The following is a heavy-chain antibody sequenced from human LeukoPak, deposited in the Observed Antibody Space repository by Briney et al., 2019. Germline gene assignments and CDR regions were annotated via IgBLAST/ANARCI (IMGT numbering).Heavy chain of an antibody. CDR2: VSYDGSNK. V-gene: IGHV3-30-3*01. D-gene: IGHD3-10*01. CDR1: GFTFSSYA. CDR3: ARDPTVRGLIGYYFDY. J-gene: IGHJ4*02. Sequence: GGSLRLSCAASGFTFSSYAMSWVRQAPGKGLEWVAIVSYDGSNKYYADSVKGRFTISRDNSKNTLSLQMNSLRAEDTAVYYCARDPTVRGLIGYYFDYWGQGTLVTVSS.